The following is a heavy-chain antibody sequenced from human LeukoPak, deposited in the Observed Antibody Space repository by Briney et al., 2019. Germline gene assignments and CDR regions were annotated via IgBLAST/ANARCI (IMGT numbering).Heavy chain of an antibody. D-gene: IGHD3-3*01. V-gene: IGHV7-4-1*02. Sequence: ASVKVSCTASGYTFTSYAMNWVRQAPGQGLEWMGWINTNTGNPTYAQGFTGRFVFSLDTSVSTAYLQISSLKAEDTAVYYCAATIFGVVITPGDAFDIWGQGTMVTVSS. CDR3: AATIFGVVITPGDAFDI. CDR2: INTNTGNP. J-gene: IGHJ3*02. CDR1: GYTFTSYA.